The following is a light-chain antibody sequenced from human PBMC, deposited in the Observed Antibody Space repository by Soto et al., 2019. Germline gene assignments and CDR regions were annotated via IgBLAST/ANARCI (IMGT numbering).Light chain of an antibody. CDR3: MQALQTPWT. Sequence: DIVMTQSPLSLPVTPGEPASISCRSSQSLLHSNGYNYLDWYLQKPGQSPQLLIYLGSNRAPGVREEXSGSGSGTDFTLKISRVEAEDVGVYYCMQALQTPWTFGQGTKVEIK. V-gene: IGKV2-28*01. CDR2: LGS. CDR1: QSLLHSNGYNY. J-gene: IGKJ1*01.